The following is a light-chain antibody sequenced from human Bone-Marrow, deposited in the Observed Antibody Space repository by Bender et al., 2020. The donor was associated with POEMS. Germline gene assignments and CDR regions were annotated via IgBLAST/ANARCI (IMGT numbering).Light chain of an antibody. V-gene: IGLV1-47*01. J-gene: IGLJ1*01. CDR2: RDN. Sequence: QSVLTQPPSVSGAPGQRVTISCSGSSSNIGSHNVYWYQQLPGTTPKLLIYRDNQRPSGVPDRFSGSKSGTSASLAISGLRSEDEADYYCAAWDESLSGHYVFGTGTTVTVL. CDR1: SSNIGSHN. CDR3: AAWDESLSGHYV.